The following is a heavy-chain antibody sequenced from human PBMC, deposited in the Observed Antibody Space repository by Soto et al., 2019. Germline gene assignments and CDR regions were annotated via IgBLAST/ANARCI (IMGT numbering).Heavy chain of an antibody. CDR1: GESVSSNSXA. V-gene: IGHV6-1*01. CDR3: ARESXRQQLAYYFDY. CDR2: TYYRSKWYN. D-gene: IGHD6-13*01. J-gene: IGHJ4*02. Sequence: QVQLQQSGPGLVKPSQTLSLTCAISGESVSSNSXAWNWIRQSPSRGLEWLGRTYYRSKWYNDYAVSVKSRITIXXXTSXXXXXXXXXXXXXXXXAXXXCARESXRQQLAYYFDYWGQGTLVTVSS.